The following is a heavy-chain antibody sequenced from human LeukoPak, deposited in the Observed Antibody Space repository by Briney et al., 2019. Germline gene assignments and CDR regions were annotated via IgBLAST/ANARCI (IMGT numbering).Heavy chain of an antibody. J-gene: IGHJ4*02. V-gene: IGHV1-8*01. CDR1: GYTFTSYD. D-gene: IGHD3-16*02. CDR3: ARGLITFGGVIVLQYFDY. CDR2: MNPNSGNT. Sequence: ASVKVSCKASGYTFTSYDINLVRQATGQGLEWMGWMNPNSGNTGYAQKFQGRVTITRNTAISKNYMELSSLRSKDTAVYYCARGLITFGGVIVLQYFDYWGQGTLVTVSS.